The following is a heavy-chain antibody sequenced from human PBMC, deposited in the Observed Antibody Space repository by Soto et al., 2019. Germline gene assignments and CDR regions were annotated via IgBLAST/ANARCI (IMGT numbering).Heavy chain of an antibody. Sequence: ASVKVSCKASGYTFSNFAMHWVRQAPGQRLEWMGWINAGNWNTKYSQKFQGRVTITRDTSASTAYTELSSLRPEDTALYYCAKDVKWGGMTTIHYFDSWGQGTQVTVSS. J-gene: IGHJ4*02. CDR2: INAGNWNT. CDR1: GYTFSNFA. D-gene: IGHD2-21*02. V-gene: IGHV1-3*01. CDR3: AKDVKWGGMTTIHYFDS.